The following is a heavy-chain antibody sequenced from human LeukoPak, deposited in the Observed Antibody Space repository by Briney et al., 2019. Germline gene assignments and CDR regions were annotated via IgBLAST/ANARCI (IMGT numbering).Heavy chain of an antibody. Sequence: SETLSLTCAVYGGSFSGYYWSWIRQPPGEGLEWIGEINHSGSTNYNPSLKSRVTISVDTSKNQFSLKLSSVTAADTAVYYCARGGLYYYDSSGSPWGQGTLVTVSS. CDR1: GGSFSGYY. CDR3: ARGGLYYYDSSGSP. J-gene: IGHJ4*02. CDR2: INHSGST. V-gene: IGHV4-34*01. D-gene: IGHD3-22*01.